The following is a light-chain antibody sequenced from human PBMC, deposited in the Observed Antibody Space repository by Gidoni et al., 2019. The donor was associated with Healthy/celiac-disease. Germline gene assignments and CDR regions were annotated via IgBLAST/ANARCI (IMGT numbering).Light chain of an antibody. V-gene: IGLV3-19*01. CDR1: SLRSDD. CDR3: NSRDSSGYGI. CDR2: GKN. J-gene: IGLJ2*01. Sequence: SSELTQDPAVSVALGQTVRITCQGDSLRSDDARWYQQKQGQAPVLVIYGKNNRPSGIPDRFSGSSSGNTASLTITGAQAEDEADYYCNSRDSSGYGIFGGGPKLTVL.